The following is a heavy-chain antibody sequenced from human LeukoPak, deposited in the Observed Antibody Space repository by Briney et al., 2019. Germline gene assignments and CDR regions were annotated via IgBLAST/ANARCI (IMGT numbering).Heavy chain of an antibody. CDR1: GYTFTSYG. D-gene: IGHD6-19*01. J-gene: IGHJ5*02. Sequence: ASVKVSCKASGYTFTSYGISWVRQAPGQGLEWMGWISAYNGNTNYAQKLQGRVTMTTDTSTSTAYMELRSLRSDDTAVYYCARISIAVAGTGNWFDPWAREPWSPSPQ. CDR2: ISAYNGNT. CDR3: ARISIAVAGTGNWFDP. V-gene: IGHV1-18*01.